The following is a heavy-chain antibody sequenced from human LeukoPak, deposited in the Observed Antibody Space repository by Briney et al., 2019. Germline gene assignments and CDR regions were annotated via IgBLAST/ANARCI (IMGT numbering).Heavy chain of an antibody. CDR1: GFTFSSYD. CDR2: ISGSGGST. J-gene: IGHJ4*02. CDR3: AKVGQNYDILTYYFDY. Sequence: GGSLRLSCAASGFTFSSYDMSWVRQAPGKGLEWVSGISGSGGSTYYADSVKGRFTISRDTSKNALYLQMNSLRVEDTAVYYCAKVGQNYDILTYYFDYWGQGTLVTVSS. V-gene: IGHV3-23*01. D-gene: IGHD3-9*01.